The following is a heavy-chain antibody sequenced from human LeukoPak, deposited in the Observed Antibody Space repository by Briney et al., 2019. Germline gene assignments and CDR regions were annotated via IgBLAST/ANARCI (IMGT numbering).Heavy chain of an antibody. CDR3: ARDLVAGTTTGAFDI. V-gene: IGHV3-20*04. D-gene: IGHD6-19*01. Sequence: PGGSLRLSCAASGFTFDDYGMSWVRQAPGKGLEWVSGINWNGGSTGYADSVKGRFTISRDNAKNSLYLRMNSLRAEDTALYYCARDLVAGTTTGAFDIWGQGTMVTVSS. J-gene: IGHJ3*02. CDR1: GFTFDDYG. CDR2: INWNGGST.